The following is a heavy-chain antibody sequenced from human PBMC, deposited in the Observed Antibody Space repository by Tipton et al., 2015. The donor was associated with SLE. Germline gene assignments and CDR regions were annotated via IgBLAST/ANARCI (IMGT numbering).Heavy chain of an antibody. CDR2: INHSGST. Sequence: LRLSCAVYGGSFSGYYWSWIRQPPGKGLEWIGEINHSGSTNYNPSLKSRVTISVDTSKNQFSLKLSSVTAADTAVYYCARGPGGDKETDAFDIWGQGTMVTASS. D-gene: IGHD2-21*02. CDR1: GGSFSGYY. J-gene: IGHJ3*02. V-gene: IGHV4-34*01. CDR3: ARGPGGDKETDAFDI.